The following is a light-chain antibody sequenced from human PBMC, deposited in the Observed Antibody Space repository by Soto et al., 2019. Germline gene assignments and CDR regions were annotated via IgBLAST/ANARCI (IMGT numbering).Light chain of an antibody. CDR1: QGIGTW. CDR2: AAS. V-gene: IGKV1-12*01. Sequence: DIQMTQSPSSVSASVGDRVTITCRASQGIGTWLAWYQQKPGKGPNLLIYAASSLESGVPSRFSGSGSGTDFTLTISSLQPEDFATYYCQQADSFPQPFGQGNKVEIK. J-gene: IGKJ1*01. CDR3: QQADSFPQP.